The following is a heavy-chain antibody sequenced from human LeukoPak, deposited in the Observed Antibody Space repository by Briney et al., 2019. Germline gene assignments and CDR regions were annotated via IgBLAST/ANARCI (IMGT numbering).Heavy chain of an antibody. V-gene: IGHV4-59*01. CDR2: IYYSGST. J-gene: IGHJ4*01. CDR3: ARGAAAFDY. CDR1: GGSITDYY. D-gene: IGHD6-13*01. Sequence: SETLSLTCTVSGGSITDYYWSWIRQPPGKGLEWVAYIYYSGSTSYNTSLNSRVTMSVDASKNQFSLKLRSVTAADTAVYYCARGAAAFDYWGHGTLVTVSS.